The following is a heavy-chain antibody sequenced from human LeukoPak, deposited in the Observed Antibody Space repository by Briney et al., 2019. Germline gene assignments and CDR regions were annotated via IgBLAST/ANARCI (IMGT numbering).Heavy chain of an antibody. CDR1: GESINPYY. D-gene: IGHD2/OR15-2a*01. CDR2: IYKSGST. J-gene: IGHJ6*03. Sequence: SETLSLTCTVYGESINPYYWNWIRQPAGKGLEWIGHIYKSGSTNYNPSLKSRVTMSLDTSKNQFSLKLRSVTAADTAVYFCARSFLDYMDVWGKGTTVTVSS. CDR3: ARSFLDYMDV. V-gene: IGHV4-4*07.